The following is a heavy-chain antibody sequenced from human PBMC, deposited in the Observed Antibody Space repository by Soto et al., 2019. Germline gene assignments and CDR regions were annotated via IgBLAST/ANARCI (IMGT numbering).Heavy chain of an antibody. V-gene: IGHV3-30-3*01. CDR3: ACTAMAMGY. CDR1: GFTFSSYA. Sequence: GGSLRLSCAASGFTFSSYAMHWVRQAPGKGLEWVAVISYDGSNKYYADSVKGRFTISRDNSKNTLYLQMNSLRAEDTAVYYCACTAMAMGYWGQGTLVTVYS. D-gene: IGHD5-18*01. J-gene: IGHJ4*02. CDR2: ISYDGSNK.